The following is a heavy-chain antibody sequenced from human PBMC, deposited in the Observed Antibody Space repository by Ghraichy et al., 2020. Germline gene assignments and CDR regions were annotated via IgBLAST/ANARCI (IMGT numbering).Heavy chain of an antibody. J-gene: IGHJ4*02. CDR1: GGSISSSSYY. D-gene: IGHD3-3*01. CDR3: AEAFKQRYYDFWSGYYEPFDY. CDR2: IYYSGST. V-gene: IGHV4-39*01. Sequence: SETLSLTCTVSGGSISSSSYYWGWIRQPPGKGLEWIGSIYYSGSTYYNPSLKSRVTISVDTSKNQFSLKLSSVTAADTAVYYCAEAFKQRYYDFWSGYYEPFDYWGQGTLVTVSS.